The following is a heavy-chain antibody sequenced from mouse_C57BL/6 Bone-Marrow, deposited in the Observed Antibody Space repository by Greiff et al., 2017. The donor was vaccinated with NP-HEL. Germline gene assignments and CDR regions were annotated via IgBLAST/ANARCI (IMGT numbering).Heavy chain of an antibody. J-gene: IGHJ1*03. CDR3: AIITTVVAKRYFDV. D-gene: IGHD1-1*01. CDR1: GYTFTSYG. Sequence: QVQLKESGAELARPGASVKLSCKASGYTFTSYGINWVKQRPGQGLEWIGWIYPRDGSTKYNEKFKGKATLTVDTSSSTAYMELHSLTSEDSAVYCCAIITTVVAKRYFDVWGTGTTVTVSS. V-gene: IGHV1-85*01. CDR2: IYPRDGST.